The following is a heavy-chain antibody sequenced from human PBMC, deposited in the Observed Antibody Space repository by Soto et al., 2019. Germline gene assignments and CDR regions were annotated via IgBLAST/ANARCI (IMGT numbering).Heavy chain of an antibody. D-gene: IGHD2-15*01. J-gene: IGHJ6*02. CDR2: IKQDGSEK. CDR3: ARDLRMAIVVVVAARGDV. CDR1: GFTFSSYW. Sequence: PGGSLRLSCAASGFTFSSYWMSWVRQAPGKGLEWVANIKQDGSEKYYVDSVKGRFTISRDNAKNSLYLQMNSLRAEDTAVYYCARDLRMAIVVVVAARGDVWGQRTTVTVSS. V-gene: IGHV3-7*05.